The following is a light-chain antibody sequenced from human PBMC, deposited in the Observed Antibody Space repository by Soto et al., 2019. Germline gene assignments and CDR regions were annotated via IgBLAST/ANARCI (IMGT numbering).Light chain of an antibody. CDR1: QSVKTN. CDR2: DAS. V-gene: IGKV3-11*01. CDR3: QPLSPLPPIT. J-gene: IGKJ5*01. Sequence: VVLKNSPATLSLSPGERATLSCRASQSVKTNLLWYQHRPGQAPRLLXYDASHRATGIPDRFRGSGSGTDFTLTISSLEPEDAGIYYCQPLSPLPPITFCHVTRLEIK.